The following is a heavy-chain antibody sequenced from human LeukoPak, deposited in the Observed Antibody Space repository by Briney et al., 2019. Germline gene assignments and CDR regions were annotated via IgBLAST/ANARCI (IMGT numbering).Heavy chain of an antibody. D-gene: IGHD6-19*01. J-gene: IGHJ4*02. CDR2: IQFDGSNK. Sequence: GGSLRLSCAASGFTFSDYALHWVRQAPGKGLEWVAFIQFDGSNKYYADSVKGRFTISRDTPKNTLYLQMNSLRVEDTAVYYCASWPGGWYGEDSWGQGTLVTVSS. CDR1: GFTFSDYA. V-gene: IGHV3-30*02. CDR3: ASWPGGWYGEDS.